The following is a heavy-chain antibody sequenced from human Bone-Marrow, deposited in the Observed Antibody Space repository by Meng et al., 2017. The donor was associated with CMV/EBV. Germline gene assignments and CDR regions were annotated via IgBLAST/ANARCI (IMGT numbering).Heavy chain of an antibody. CDR1: GFTFDDYA. Sequence: SLRLSCAASGFTFDDYAMHWVRQAPGKGLEWVSGISWNSGSIGYADSVKGRFTISRDNAKNSLYLQMNSLRAEDTAVYYCARDEYYYYGMDVWGQGTTVTVSS. CDR3: ARDEYYYYGMDV. V-gene: IGHV3-9*01. CDR2: ISWNSGSI. J-gene: IGHJ6*02.